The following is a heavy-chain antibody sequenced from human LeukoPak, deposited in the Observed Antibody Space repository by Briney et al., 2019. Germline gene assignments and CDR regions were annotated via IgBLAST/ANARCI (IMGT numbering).Heavy chain of an antibody. V-gene: IGHV1-2*02. CDR3: ARGNRITMIVVVITSADH. CDR1: GYTFTVYY. CDR2: INPNSGGT. Sequence: ASVTVSYTASGYTFTVYYMHWVRQAPGQGREGMGWINPNSGGTNYTQKFQGRVTMTRDTSISTAYMELSRLRSDDTAVYYCARGNRITMIVVVITSADHWGQGTLVTVSS. D-gene: IGHD3-22*01. J-gene: IGHJ4*02.